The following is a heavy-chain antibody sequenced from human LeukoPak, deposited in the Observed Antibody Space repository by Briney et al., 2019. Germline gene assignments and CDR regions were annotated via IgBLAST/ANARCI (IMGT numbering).Heavy chain of an antibody. D-gene: IGHD3-9*01. CDR2: ICYDGSNK. CDR1: GFTFSIYG. J-gene: IGHJ3*02. CDR3: ARDRAPYDILPGYFFLLCAFDI. V-gene: IGHV3-33*01. Sequence: PGRSLRLSCAASGFTFSIYGMHWVRQAPGKGLEWVAVICYDGSNKYYADSVKGRFTISRDNSKNTLSLQMNSLRAEDTAAYYCARDRAPYDILPGYFFLLCAFDIWGQGTMVTVSS.